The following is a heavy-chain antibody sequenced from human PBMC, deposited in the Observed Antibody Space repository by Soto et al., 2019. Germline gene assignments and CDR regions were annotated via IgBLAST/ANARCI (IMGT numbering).Heavy chain of an antibody. J-gene: IGHJ3*02. CDR3: ARVEYYYGSGGAFDI. V-gene: IGHV4-30-4*01. Sequence: PSETLSLTCTVSGGSISSGDYYWSWIRQPPGKGLEWIGYIYYSGSTYYNPSLKSRVTMSVDTSKNQFSLKLSSVTAADTAVYYCARVEYYYGSGGAFDIWGQGTMVTVSS. CDR1: GGSISSGDYY. D-gene: IGHD3-10*01. CDR2: IYYSGST.